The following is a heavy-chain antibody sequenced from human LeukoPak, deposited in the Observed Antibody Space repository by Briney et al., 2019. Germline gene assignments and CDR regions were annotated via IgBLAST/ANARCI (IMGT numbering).Heavy chain of an antibody. J-gene: IGHJ6*02. CDR1: AYSFTTYW. Sequence: GESLKISCKGSAYSFTTYWINWARQMPGRGLEWMGRIDPSDSYTNYSPSFQGHVTISADKSISTAYLQWSSLKASDTAMYYCARHIAAGPLGMDVWGQGTTVTVSS. D-gene: IGHD2-21*01. CDR2: IDPSDSYT. CDR3: ARHIAAGPLGMDV. V-gene: IGHV5-10-1*01.